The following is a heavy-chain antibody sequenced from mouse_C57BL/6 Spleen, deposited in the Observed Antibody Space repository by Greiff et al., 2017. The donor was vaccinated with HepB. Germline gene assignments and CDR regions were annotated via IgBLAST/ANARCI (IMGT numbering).Heavy chain of an antibody. Sequence: EVKLVESGGGLVQSGRSLRLSCATSGFTFSDFYMEWVRQAPGKGLEWIAASRNKANDYTTEYSASVKGRFIVSRDTSQSILYLQMNALRAEDTAIYYCARDAWGGAMDYWGQGTSVTVSS. CDR1: GFTFSDFY. J-gene: IGHJ4*01. CDR3: ARDAWGGAMDY. V-gene: IGHV7-1*01. CDR2: SRNKANDYTT.